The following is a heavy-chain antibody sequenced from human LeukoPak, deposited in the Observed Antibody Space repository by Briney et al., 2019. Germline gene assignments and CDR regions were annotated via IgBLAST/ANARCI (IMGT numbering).Heavy chain of an antibody. CDR3: ARDPLGYCSGGSCYTNWFDP. CDR1: GGSISSGSYY. V-gene: IGHV4-61*02. D-gene: IGHD2-15*01. CDR2: IYTSGST. J-gene: IGHJ5*02. Sequence: KPSQTLSLTCTVSGGSISSGSYYWSWIRQPAGKGLEWIGRIYTSGSTNYNPSLKSRVTISVDTPKNQFSLKLSSVTAADTAVYYCARDPLGYCSGGSCYTNWFDPWGQGTLVTVSS.